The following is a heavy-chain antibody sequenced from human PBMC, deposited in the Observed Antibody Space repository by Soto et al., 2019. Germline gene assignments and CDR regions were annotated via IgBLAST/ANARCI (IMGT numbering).Heavy chain of an antibody. D-gene: IGHD2-21*02. CDR1: GYTFTSYG. J-gene: IGHJ4*02. Sequence: RASVKVSCKASGYTFTSYGISWVRQAPGQGLEWMGWINAYNGNTKYSQKFQGRVTITRDTSASTAYMELSSLRSEDTAVYYCARSIVVVTALDYWGQGTLVTVSS. CDR2: INAYNGNT. CDR3: ARSIVVVTALDY. V-gene: IGHV1-18*01.